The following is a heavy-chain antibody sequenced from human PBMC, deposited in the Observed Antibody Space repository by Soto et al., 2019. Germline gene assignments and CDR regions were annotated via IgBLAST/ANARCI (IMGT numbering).Heavy chain of an antibody. CDR1: GGSISSGGYY. CDR3: ARDRSRFCGSGSFDP. Sequence: SSETLSLTCTVSGGSISSGGYYWSWIRQHPGKGLEWIGYIYYSGSTYYNPSLKSRVTISVDTSKNQFSLKLSSVTAADTAVYYCARDRSRFCGSGSFDPWGQGTLVTVSS. CDR2: IYYSGST. J-gene: IGHJ5*02. D-gene: IGHD3-10*01. V-gene: IGHV4-31*03.